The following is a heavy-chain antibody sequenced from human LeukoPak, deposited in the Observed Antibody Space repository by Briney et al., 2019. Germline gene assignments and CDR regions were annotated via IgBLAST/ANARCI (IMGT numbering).Heavy chain of an antibody. J-gene: IGHJ4*02. D-gene: IGHD5-12*01. CDR3: ARRDSGFEFFDY. CDR2: SYSGDSDT. Sequence: GAVLKTSCKGSGYSFTNYWIGLGRQMPGKGVEWMWISYSGDSDTRYRPSFQGQVTISADKSISTAYLQRSSLEASEIAMYYCARRDSGFEFFDYWGQGTLVTVSS. CDR1: GYSFTNYW. V-gene: IGHV5-51*01.